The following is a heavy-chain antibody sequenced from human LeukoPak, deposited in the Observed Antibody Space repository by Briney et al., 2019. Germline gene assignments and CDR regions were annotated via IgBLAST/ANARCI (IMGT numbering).Heavy chain of an antibody. CDR2: IYPSGNT. J-gene: IGHJ6*03. V-gene: IGHV4-61*02. CDR3: ARGEQRYMDV. Sequence: PSQTLSLTCTVSGDSISNSRHYWSWIRQPAGKGLEWIGRIYPSGNTNYNPSLKSRVTMSVDTSKNQFSLKLSSVTAADTAVYYCARGEQRYMDVWGKGTTVTISS. CDR1: GDSISNSRHY. D-gene: IGHD6-25*01.